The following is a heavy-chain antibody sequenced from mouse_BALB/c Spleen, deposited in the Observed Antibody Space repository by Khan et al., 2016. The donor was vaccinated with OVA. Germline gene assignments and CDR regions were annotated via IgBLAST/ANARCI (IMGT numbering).Heavy chain of an antibody. CDR1: GYTFTSYD. D-gene: IGHD1-1*01. CDR2: IFPGDDST. J-gene: IGHJ1*01. Sequence: QVQLQQSGAELVKPGASVKLSCKASGYTFTSYDINWVRQRPEQGLEWIGWIFPGDDSTKYNEKFKGKATLTSDKSSSTAYMQISGLTSEDSAVYCCARHYYGGILYWYFAVWGAGTTVTVSS. V-gene: IGHV1-85*01. CDR3: ARHYYGGILYWYFAV.